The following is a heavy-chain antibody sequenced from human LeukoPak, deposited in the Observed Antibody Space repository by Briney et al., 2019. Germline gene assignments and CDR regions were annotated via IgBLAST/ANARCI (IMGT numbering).Heavy chain of an antibody. CDR2: IYHSGST. J-gene: IGHJ6*03. V-gene: IGHV4-38-2*02. CDR3: ARVASGSYYYYYYMDV. D-gene: IGHD1-26*01. Sequence: PSETLSLTCTVSGYSISSGYYWGWIRQPPGKGLERIGSIYHSGSTYYNPCLKSRVTISVDTSKNQFSLKLSSVTAADTAVYYCARVASGSYYYYYYMDVWGKGTTVTVSS. CDR1: GYSISSGYY.